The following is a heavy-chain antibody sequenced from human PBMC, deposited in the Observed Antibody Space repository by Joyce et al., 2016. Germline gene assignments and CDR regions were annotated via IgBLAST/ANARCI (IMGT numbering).Heavy chain of an antibody. Sequence: EVQLVESGGGLVQPGGSLRLSCAAPGFTFSDHYMDWVRQAPGKGLEWIARIRNKANSYTTEYAASVKGRFTISRDDSKNSLYLQMDSLKTEDTAVYYCNKDRAPWGQGTLVTVSS. D-gene: IGHD3-10*01. CDR1: GFTFSDHY. J-gene: IGHJ5*02. CDR3: NKDRAP. CDR2: IRNKANSYTT. V-gene: IGHV3-72*01.